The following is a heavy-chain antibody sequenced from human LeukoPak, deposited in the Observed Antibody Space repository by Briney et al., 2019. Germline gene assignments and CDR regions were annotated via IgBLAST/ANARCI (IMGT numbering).Heavy chain of an antibody. CDR2: ISAGGGST. J-gene: IGHJ4*02. Sequence: PGGSLRLSCAASGFTFSSYSMNWVRQVPGKGLFWVSGISAGGGSTYYADSVKGRFTISRDNSRNTLYLQMNSLKAEDTAVYYCAKDAAGPEYWGQGTLVTVSS. CDR1: GFTFSSYS. D-gene: IGHD6-13*01. V-gene: IGHV3-23*01. CDR3: AKDAAGPEY.